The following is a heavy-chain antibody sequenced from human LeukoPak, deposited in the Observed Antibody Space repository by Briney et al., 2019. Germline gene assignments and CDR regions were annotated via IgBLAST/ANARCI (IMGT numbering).Heavy chain of an antibody. CDR2: IYYSGST. CDR3: ASYYYGSGSYFSIDAFDI. J-gene: IGHJ3*02. D-gene: IGHD3-10*01. CDR1: GGSISSGGYY. Sequence: PSETLSLTCTVSGGSISSGGYYWSWIRQHPGKGLEWIGYIYYSGSTYYNPSLKSRVTISVDTSKNQFSLKLSSVTAADTAVYYCASYYYGSGSYFSIDAFDIWGQGTMVTVSS. V-gene: IGHV4-31*03.